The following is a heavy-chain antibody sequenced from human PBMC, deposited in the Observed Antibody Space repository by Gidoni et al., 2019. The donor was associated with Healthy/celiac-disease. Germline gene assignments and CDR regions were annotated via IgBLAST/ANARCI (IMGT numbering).Heavy chain of an antibody. CDR2: INHSGST. CDR3: ARGGYDILTGYRSYYYYYGMDV. CDR1: GGSFSGYY. D-gene: IGHD3-9*01. Sequence: QVQLQQWGAGLLKPSETLSLTCAVYGGSFSGYYWSWIRQPPGKGLEWIGEINHSGSTNYNPSLKSRVTISGDTSKNQFSLKLSSVTAADTAVYYCARGGYDILTGYRSYYYYYGMDVWGKGTTVTVSS. J-gene: IGHJ6*04. V-gene: IGHV4-34*01.